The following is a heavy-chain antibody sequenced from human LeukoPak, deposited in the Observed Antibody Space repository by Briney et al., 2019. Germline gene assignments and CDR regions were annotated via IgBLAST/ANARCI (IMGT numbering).Heavy chain of an antibody. CDR2: ISAYNGNT. Sequence: ASVKVSCKASGYTFTNYGINWVRQAPGQGLEWMGWISAYNGNTNYAQKLQGRVTMTTDTSTSTAYMDLRSLTSDDTAVYYCVRDGYTEGQYWFDPWGQGTLVIVSS. D-gene: IGHD5-24*01. V-gene: IGHV1-18*04. CDR1: GYTFTNYG. J-gene: IGHJ5*02. CDR3: VRDGYTEGQYWFDP.